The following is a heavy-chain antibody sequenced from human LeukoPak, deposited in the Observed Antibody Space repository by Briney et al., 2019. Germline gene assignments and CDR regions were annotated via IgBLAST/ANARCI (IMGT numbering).Heavy chain of an antibody. CDR1: GYTFTSYA. D-gene: IGHD2-15*01. Sequence: ASVKVSCKASGYTFTSYAMNWVRQAPGQGLEWMGWINTNTGNPTYAQGFTGRFVFSLDTSVSTAYLQISSLKAEDTAVYYCAREDQNDRGGSRLLLTPWWGFDPWGQGTLVTVSS. CDR3: AREDQNDRGGSRLLLTPWWGFDP. CDR2: INTNTGNP. J-gene: IGHJ5*02. V-gene: IGHV7-4-1*02.